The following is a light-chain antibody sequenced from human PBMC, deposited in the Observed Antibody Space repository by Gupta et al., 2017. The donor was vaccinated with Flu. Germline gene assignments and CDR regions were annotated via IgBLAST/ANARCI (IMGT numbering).Light chain of an antibody. V-gene: IGKV1-5*03. Sequence: DIQMTQSPSTLSASVGDRVTITCRASQSSDSWLAWYQQKPGKAPKLLIYKASNLGSGVPSRFSGSGSGTEFTLTISSLQPDDFATYYCQQYRSYPWTFGQGTTVEIQ. J-gene: IGKJ1*01. CDR3: QQYRSYPWT. CDR2: KAS. CDR1: QSSDSW.